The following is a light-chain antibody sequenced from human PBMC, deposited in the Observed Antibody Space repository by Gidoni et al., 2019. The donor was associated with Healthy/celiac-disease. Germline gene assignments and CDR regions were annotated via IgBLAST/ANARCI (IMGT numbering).Light chain of an antibody. V-gene: IGLV3-1*01. Sequence: SYELTQPPSVSVSPGQTASITCSGDKLGEKYACWYQQKPGQSPVLVIYQDSKRPSGIPERFAGSNSGNTATLTSSGTQAMDEADYDWQAWDSSTAYVVFGGGTKLTVL. CDR2: QDS. J-gene: IGLJ2*01. CDR1: KLGEKY. CDR3: QAWDSSTAYVV.